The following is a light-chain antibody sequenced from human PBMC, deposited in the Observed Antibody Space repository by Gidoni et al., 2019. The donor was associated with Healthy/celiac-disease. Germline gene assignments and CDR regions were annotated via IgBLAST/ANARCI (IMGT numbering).Light chain of an antibody. Sequence: IVLPQSPATLSVSPGERATLSCGASQSVSSNLAWYQQKLGQAPRLLIYGASTRATGIPARFSGSGSGTEFTLTISSLQSEDFAVYYCQQYNNWPLTFGPGTKVDIK. CDR3: QQYNNWPLT. CDR1: QSVSSN. CDR2: GAS. V-gene: IGKV3-15*01. J-gene: IGKJ3*01.